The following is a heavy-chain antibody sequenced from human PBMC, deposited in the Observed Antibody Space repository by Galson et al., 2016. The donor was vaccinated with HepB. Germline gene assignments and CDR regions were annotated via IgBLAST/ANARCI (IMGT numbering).Heavy chain of an antibody. D-gene: IGHD2-15*01. CDR1: GFTFNTYA. CDR3: ARDFLLTYISPFDS. CDR2: ISNGGTT. V-gene: IGHV3-64*02. Sequence: SLRLSCAASGFTFNTYAMHWVRQPPAPGKGLEYVSAISNGGTTYYAESVKGRFTISRDNSKNMLYLQMNSLRPEDTAVYYCARDFLLTYISPFDSWGQGTLVTVSS. J-gene: IGHJ4*02.